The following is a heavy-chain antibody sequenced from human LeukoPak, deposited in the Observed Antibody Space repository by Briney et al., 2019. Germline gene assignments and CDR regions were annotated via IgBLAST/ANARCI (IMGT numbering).Heavy chain of an antibody. Sequence: QPGRSLRLSCAASGFTFSSYAMHWVRQAPGKGLEWVAVISYDGSNKYYADSVKGRFTISRDNSKNTLYLQMNSLRAEDTAVYYCARDQTNPFAYYDILTGYYTPLEIDYWGQGTLVTVSS. CDR1: GFTFSSYA. CDR2: ISYDGSNK. V-gene: IGHV3-30-3*01. J-gene: IGHJ4*02. CDR3: ARDQTNPFAYYDILTGYYTPLEIDY. D-gene: IGHD3-9*01.